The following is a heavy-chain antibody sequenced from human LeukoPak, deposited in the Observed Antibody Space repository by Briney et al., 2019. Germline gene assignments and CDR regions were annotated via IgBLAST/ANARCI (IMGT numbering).Heavy chain of an antibody. Sequence: GGSLRLSCAASGFTFSSYEMNWVRQAPGKGLEWVSYISSSGSTIYYAGSVKGRCTISRDNAKNSLYLQMNSLRAEDTAVYYCATLSTRIAVAGGYNWFDPWGQGTLVTVSS. D-gene: IGHD6-19*01. CDR2: ISSSGSTI. CDR1: GFTFSSYE. V-gene: IGHV3-48*03. J-gene: IGHJ5*02. CDR3: ATLSTRIAVAGGYNWFDP.